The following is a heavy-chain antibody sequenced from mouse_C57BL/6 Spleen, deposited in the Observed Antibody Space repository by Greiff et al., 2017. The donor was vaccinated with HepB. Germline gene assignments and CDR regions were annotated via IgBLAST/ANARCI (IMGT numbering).Heavy chain of an antibody. Sequence: QVHVKQPGAELVMPGASVKLSCKASGYTFTSYWMHWVKQRPGQGLEWIGEIDPSDSYTNYNQKFKGKSTLTVDKSSSTAYMQLSSLTSEDSAVYYCARRSKEYYYAMDYWGQGTSVTVSS. V-gene: IGHV1-69*01. CDR2: IDPSDSYT. J-gene: IGHJ4*01. CDR1: GYTFTSYW. D-gene: IGHD2-5*01. CDR3: ARRSKEYYYAMDY.